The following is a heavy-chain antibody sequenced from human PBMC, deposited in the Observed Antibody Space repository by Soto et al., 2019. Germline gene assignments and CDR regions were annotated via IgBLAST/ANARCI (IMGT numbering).Heavy chain of an antibody. CDR2: IYWDDAK. CDR3: THAYGGRSLY. Sequence: QITLKESGPTLVKPTQTLTLTCTFSGFSLSTSRVGVGWIRQPPGKAMEWVAVIYWDDAKTYRPSLKSRLTNTQDTSKNQVAPTMTHIDPVDTATYYCTHAYGGRSLYWGQGTLVTVSS. J-gene: IGHJ4*02. D-gene: IGHD1-26*01. V-gene: IGHV2-5*02. CDR1: GFSLSTSRVG.